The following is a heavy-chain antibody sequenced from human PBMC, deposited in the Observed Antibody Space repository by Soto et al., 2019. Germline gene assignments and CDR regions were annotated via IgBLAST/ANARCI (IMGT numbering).Heavy chain of an antibody. CDR2: IYYSGST. D-gene: IGHD3-16*01. CDR3: ASRVLH. V-gene: IGHV4-31*01. CDR1: GGSISSGGYY. Sequence: QVQLQESGPGLVKPSQTLSLTCTVSGGSISSGGYYWSWIRQHPGKGLEWIGSIYYSGSTYYNPSLKRLLTLSVDTSKYQFSLKLVSFNAAHTSVYYIASRVLHWGQGTLVTVSS. J-gene: IGHJ4*02.